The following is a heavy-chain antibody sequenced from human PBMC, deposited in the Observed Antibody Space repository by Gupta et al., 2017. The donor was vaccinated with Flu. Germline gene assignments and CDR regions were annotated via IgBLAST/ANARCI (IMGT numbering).Heavy chain of an antibody. CDR3: ASPSGALSGQVNYYYGMDV. V-gene: IGHV1-18*01. CDR1: GYTFTSYG. J-gene: IGHJ6*02. CDR2: ISAYNGNT. D-gene: IGHD1-26*01. Sequence: VQLVQSGAEVKKPGASVKVSCKASGYTFTSYGISWVGQAPGQGLEWMGWISAYNGNTNYAQKLQGRVTMTTDTSTSTAYMELRSLRSDDTAVYYCASPSGALSGQVNYYYGMDVWGQGTTVTVSS.